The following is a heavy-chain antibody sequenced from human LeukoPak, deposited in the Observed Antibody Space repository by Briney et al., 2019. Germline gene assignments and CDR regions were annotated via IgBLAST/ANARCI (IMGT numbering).Heavy chain of an antibody. V-gene: IGHV3-23*01. J-gene: IGHJ6*02. Sequence: AGGSLRLSCAASGFTFSSYAMSWVRQAPGKGLEWVSAISGSGGSTYYADSVKGRFTISRDNSKNTLYLQMNSLRAEDTAVYYCARPQLRSGYYYYGMDVWGQGTTVTVSS. CDR1: GFTFSSYA. CDR2: ISGSGGST. D-gene: IGHD4-17*01. CDR3: ARPQLRSGYYYYGMDV.